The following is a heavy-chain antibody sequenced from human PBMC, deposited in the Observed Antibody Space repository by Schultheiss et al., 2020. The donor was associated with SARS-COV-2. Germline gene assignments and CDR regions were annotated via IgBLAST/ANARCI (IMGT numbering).Heavy chain of an antibody. CDR3: ARADYDSSGYYHTPFDY. D-gene: IGHD3-22*01. J-gene: IGHJ4*02. Sequence: LRLSCAVSGGSISSGGYSWSWIRQPPGKGLEWIGYIYHSGSTYYNPSLKSRVTISVDTSKNQFSLKLSSVTAADTAVYYCARADYDSSGYYHTPFDYWGQGTLVTVSS. CDR2: IYHSGST. CDR1: GGSISSGGYS. V-gene: IGHV4-30-2*01.